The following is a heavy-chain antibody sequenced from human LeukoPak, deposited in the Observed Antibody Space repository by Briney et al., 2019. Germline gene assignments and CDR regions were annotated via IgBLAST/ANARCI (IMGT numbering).Heavy chain of an antibody. J-gene: IGHJ4*02. Sequence: PSETLSLTCTVSGGSISSHYWSWIRQPPGKGMEWIGYMHDSGSTNHNPSLKSRVTMSVDTSKNQFSLKLTSVTAADTAVYYCARRAGAYSHPYDYWGQGTLVTVSS. D-gene: IGHD4/OR15-4a*01. V-gene: IGHV4-59*11. CDR2: MHDSGST. CDR1: GGSISSHY. CDR3: ARRAGAYSHPYDY.